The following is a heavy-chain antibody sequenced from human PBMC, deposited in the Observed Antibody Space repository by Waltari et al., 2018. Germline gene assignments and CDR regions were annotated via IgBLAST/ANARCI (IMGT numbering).Heavy chain of an antibody. CDR1: GFTISRFG. Sequence: EAQLVQSGGGLVQPGGSLTLSCAASGFTISRFGRPWIRQAPGQGLQGVAKIGPDGREKYYGESVKGRFTISRDNAENSLLLQMSSLRVEDTALYYCVGWNDPINSWGQGTLVAVSS. V-gene: IGHV3-7*01. D-gene: IGHD1-1*01. CDR3: VGWNDPINS. J-gene: IGHJ4*02. CDR2: IGPDGREK.